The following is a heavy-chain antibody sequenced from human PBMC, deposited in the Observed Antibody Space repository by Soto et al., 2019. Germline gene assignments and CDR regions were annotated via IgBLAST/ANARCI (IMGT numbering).Heavy chain of an antibody. Sequence: QVQLQESGPGLVKPSETLSLTCTVSGGSISSYYWSWIRQPPGKGLEWIGYIFYSGSTNYNPSLKIRVTISVDTSKNQFSLKLSSVTAADTAVYYCARLYGLEAFDFWGQGTMVTVSS. CDR3: ARLYGLEAFDF. CDR1: GGSISSYY. D-gene: IGHD3-16*02. CDR2: IFYSGST. J-gene: IGHJ3*01. V-gene: IGHV4-59*08.